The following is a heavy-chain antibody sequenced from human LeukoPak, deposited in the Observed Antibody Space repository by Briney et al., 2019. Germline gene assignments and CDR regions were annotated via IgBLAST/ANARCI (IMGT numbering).Heavy chain of an antibody. D-gene: IGHD3-22*01. CDR3: ARERITMIVNKGENWFAP. J-gene: IGHJ5*02. Sequence: SETLSLTCTVSGGSISSSSYYWGWIRQPPGKGLEWVGSIYYSGSTYYNPSLKSRVTISVDTSKNQFSLKLSSVTAADTAVYYWARERITMIVNKGENWFAPGGKGTLVTVSS. V-gene: IGHV4-39*07. CDR2: IYYSGST. CDR1: GGSISSSSYY.